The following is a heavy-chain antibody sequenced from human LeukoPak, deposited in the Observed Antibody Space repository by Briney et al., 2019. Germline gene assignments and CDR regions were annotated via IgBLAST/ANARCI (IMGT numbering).Heavy chain of an antibody. Sequence: PVQPLDSPLAASGSGGSTYYADSVKGRFTISRDNSKNTLYLQMNSLRAEDTAVYYCARAVRSGYDLNYFDYWGQGTLVTVSS. V-gene: IGHV3-23*01. J-gene: IGHJ4*02. D-gene: IGHD5-12*01. CDR3: ARAVRSGYDLNYFDY. CDR2: ASGSGGST.